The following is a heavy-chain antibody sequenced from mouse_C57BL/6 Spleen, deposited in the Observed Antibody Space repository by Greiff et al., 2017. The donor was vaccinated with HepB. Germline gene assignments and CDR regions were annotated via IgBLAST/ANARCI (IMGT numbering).Heavy chain of an antibody. CDR3: ARSGDYAEEAWFAY. Sequence: QVQLKQPGAELVRPGSSVKLSCKASGYTFTSYWMHWVKQRPIQGLEWIGNIDPSDSETHYNQKFKDKATLTGDKSSSTAYMQLSSLTSEDSAVYYCARSGDYAEEAWFAYWGQGTLVTVSA. CDR2: IDPSDSET. D-gene: IGHD2-4*01. CDR1: GYTFTSYW. J-gene: IGHJ3*01. V-gene: IGHV1-52*01.